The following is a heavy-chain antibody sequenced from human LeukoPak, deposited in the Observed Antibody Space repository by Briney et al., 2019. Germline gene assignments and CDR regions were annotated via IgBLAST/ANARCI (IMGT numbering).Heavy chain of an antibody. J-gene: IGHJ5*02. CDR1: GGSFSGYY. V-gene: IGHV4-34*01. Sequence: SETLSLTCAVYGGSFSGYYWSWIRQPPGKGLEWIGEINHSGSTNYNPSLKSRVTISVDTSKNQFSLKLSSVTAADTAVYYCARGHNWFGPWGQGTLVTVSS. CDR2: INHSGST. CDR3: ARGHNWFGP.